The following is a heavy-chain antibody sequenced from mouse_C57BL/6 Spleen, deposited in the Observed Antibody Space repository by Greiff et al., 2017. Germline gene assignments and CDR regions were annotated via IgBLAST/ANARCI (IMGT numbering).Heavy chain of an antibody. Sequence: EVQVVESGGGLVQPKGSLKLSCAASGFSFNTYAMNWVRQAPGKGLVWVARIRSKSNNYATYYADSVKDRFTISRDDSESMLYLQMNNLKTEDTAMYYCVRQGLTGFVAYWGQGTLVTGSA. CDR1: GFSFNTYA. J-gene: IGHJ3*01. D-gene: IGHD4-1*01. CDR2: IRSKSNNYAT. V-gene: IGHV10-1*01. CDR3: VRQGLTGFVAY.